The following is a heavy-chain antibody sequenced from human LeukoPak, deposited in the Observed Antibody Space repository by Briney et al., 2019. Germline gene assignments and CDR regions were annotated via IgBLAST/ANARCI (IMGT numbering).Heavy chain of an antibody. Sequence: PSETLSLTCTVSGGSISSSSYYWGWIRQPPGKRLEWIGSIYYSGSTYYNPSLKSRVTISVDTSKNQFSLKLSSVTAADTAVYYCARDSLRAAAGLNIFDSGDYWGQGTLVTVSS. V-gene: IGHV4-39*07. J-gene: IGHJ4*02. CDR3: ARDSLRAAAGLNIFDSGDY. CDR2: IYYSGST. D-gene: IGHD6-13*01. CDR1: GGSISSSSYY.